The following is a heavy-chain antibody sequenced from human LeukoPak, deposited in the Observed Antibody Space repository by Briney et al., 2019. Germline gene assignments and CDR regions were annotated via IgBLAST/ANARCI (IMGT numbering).Heavy chain of an antibody. CDR2: LYSGGNT. CDR1: GLIVSSNY. CDR3: ARVGITLFGVVIL. V-gene: IGHV3-53*01. Sequence: GGSLRLSCAASGLIVSSNYMSWVRQAPGKGLEWVSILYSGGNTYYADSVKGRFIISRDNSNNTLYLQMNSLRTEDTAVYYCARVGITLFGVVILWGQGTLVTVSS. J-gene: IGHJ4*02. D-gene: IGHD3-3*01.